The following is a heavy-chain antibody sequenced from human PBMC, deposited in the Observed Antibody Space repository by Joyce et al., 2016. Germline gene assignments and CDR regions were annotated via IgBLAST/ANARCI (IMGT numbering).Heavy chain of an antibody. CDR2: NHLGDSET. J-gene: IGHJ4*02. V-gene: IGHV5-51*01. CDR3: AGHVPVAGYYDF. CDR1: GYTLTDYW. Sequence: EVQLVQSGPEAKKPGESLKISCTTSGYTLTDYWICWVRQMPGQGLEWVGINHLGDSETKYSPSFQVQVTFSADRSISTAYLQWTSLKSSDTAIYYCAGHVPVAGYYDFWGQGTLVSVSS. D-gene: IGHD6-19*01.